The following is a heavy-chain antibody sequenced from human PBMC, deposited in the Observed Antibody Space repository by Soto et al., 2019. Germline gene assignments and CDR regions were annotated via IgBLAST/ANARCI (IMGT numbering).Heavy chain of an antibody. D-gene: IGHD3-10*01. Sequence: PGGSLSLSCAASGFTFSSYAMNWVRQAPGKGLEWVSVIRDSGGSTYYADSVKGRFTISRDNSKNTLYLQMNSLRAEDTAVYYCAKGVYRSGSYDAFDMWGQGTMVTVSS. J-gene: IGHJ3*02. CDR2: IRDSGGST. CDR1: GFTFSSYA. V-gene: IGHV3-23*01. CDR3: AKGVYRSGSYDAFDM.